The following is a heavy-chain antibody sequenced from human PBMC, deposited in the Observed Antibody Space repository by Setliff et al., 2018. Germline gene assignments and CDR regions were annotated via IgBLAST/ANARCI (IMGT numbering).Heavy chain of an antibody. J-gene: IGHJ6*03. CDR1: GYTFTNYA. D-gene: IGHD5-12*01. CDR3: ARASRYGTIVWKGDYYIDV. CDR2: INTNTGNP. Sequence: ASVKVSCKASGYTFTNYAMNWVRQAPGQGLEWMGWINTNTGNPTYAQDFTGRFVFSLDTSVSTAYLQISSLKAEDTGWYYCARASRYGTIVWKGDYYIDVWGRGTTVTVSS. V-gene: IGHV7-4-1*02.